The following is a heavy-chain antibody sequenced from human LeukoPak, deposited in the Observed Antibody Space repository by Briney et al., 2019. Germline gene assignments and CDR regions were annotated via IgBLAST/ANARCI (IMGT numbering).Heavy chain of an antibody. CDR3: ASYTVTNADYYYGMDV. V-gene: IGHV1-69*04. J-gene: IGHJ6*02. D-gene: IGHD4-17*01. CDR1: GGTFSSYA. Sequence: GASVKVSCKASGGTFSSYAISWVRQAPGQGLEWMGRIIPILGIANYAQKFQGRVTITADKSTSTAYMELSSLRSEDTAVYYCASYTVTNADYYYGMDVWGQGTTVTVSS. CDR2: IIPILGIA.